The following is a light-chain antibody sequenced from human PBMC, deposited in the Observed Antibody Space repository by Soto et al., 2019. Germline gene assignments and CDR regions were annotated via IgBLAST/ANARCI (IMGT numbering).Light chain of an antibody. CDR1: SSNIGAGYD. J-gene: IGLJ2*01. CDR2: GNK. Sequence: QSVLTQPPSVFGAPGQRVIISCTGSSSNIGAGYDVHWYQQLPGTAPKLLIYGNKNRPSGVPDRISGSKSATSASLAITGLQAEDEGDYYCQSYDSSLSGSVFGGGTKLTVL. CDR3: QSYDSSLSGSV. V-gene: IGLV1-40*01.